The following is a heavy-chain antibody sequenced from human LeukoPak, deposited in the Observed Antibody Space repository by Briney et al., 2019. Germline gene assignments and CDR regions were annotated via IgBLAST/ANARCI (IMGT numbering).Heavy chain of an antibody. J-gene: IGHJ4*02. V-gene: IGHV1-18*01. CDR3: ARGYYDILTGYFYYFDF. D-gene: IGHD3-9*01. Sequence: GASVKVSCKTSGYTFTTYGITWVRQAPGQGLEWMGWISTSTDNTNYEQKFQGRVTMTTDTFTYTAYMELRSLRSDDTAVYYCARGYYDILTGYFYYFDFWGQGTLVTVSS. CDR2: ISTSTDNT. CDR1: GYTFTTYG.